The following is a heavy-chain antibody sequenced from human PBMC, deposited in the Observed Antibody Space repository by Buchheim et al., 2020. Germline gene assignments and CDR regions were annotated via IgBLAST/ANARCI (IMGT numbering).Heavy chain of an antibody. J-gene: IGHJ6*02. CDR1: GCTLTELS. V-gene: IGHV1-24*01. CDR2: FDPEDGET. Sequence: QVQLVQSGAEVKKPGASVKVSCKVSGCTLTELSMHWVRQAPGKGLEWMGGFDPEDGETIYAQKFQGRVTMTEDTSTDKAYLELSSLRSEDTAVYYCATTSITIFGVVTRRGLDYYYGMDVWGQGTT. CDR3: ATTSITIFGVVTRRGLDYYYGMDV. D-gene: IGHD3-3*01.